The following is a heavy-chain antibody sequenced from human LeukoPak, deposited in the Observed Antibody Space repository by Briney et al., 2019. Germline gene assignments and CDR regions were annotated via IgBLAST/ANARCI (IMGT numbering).Heavy chain of an antibody. D-gene: IGHD3-22*01. V-gene: IGHV4-39*07. CDR3: ARSGGLWLLTYYFDY. Sequence: PSETLSLTCTVSGGSISSSSYYWGWIRQPPGKGLEWIGSIYYSGSTYYNPSLKSRVTTSVDTSKNQLSLKLSSVTAADTAVYFCARSGGLWLLTYYFDYWGQGTLVTVSS. CDR2: IYYSGST. CDR1: GGSISSSSYY. J-gene: IGHJ4*02.